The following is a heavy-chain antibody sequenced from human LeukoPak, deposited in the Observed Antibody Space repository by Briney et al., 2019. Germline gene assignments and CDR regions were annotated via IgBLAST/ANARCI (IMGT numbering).Heavy chain of an antibody. CDR1: GFTFSSYA. CDR3: AKDRRFRYYGMDV. J-gene: IGHJ6*02. Sequence: GGSLRLSCAASGFTFSSYAMSWVRQAPGKGLEWVSPISGGAGSTYYADSVKGRFTISRDNSKNTLYLQMNSLRAEDTAVYYCAKDRRFRYYGMDVWGQGTTVTVSS. V-gene: IGHV3-23*01. CDR2: ISGGAGST.